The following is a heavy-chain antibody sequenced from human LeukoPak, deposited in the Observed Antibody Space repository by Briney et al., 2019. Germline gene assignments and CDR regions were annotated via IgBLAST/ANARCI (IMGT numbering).Heavy chain of an antibody. CDR1: GGTFSSYA. D-gene: IGHD2-2*02. V-gene: IGHV1-69*13. J-gene: IGHJ5*02. CDR2: IIPIFGTA. Sequence: GASVKVSCKASGGTFSSYAISWVRQAPGQGLEWMGGIIPIFGTANYAQKFQGRVTITADESTSTVYMELSSLRSDDTAVYYCARDFRDCSSTSCYTNWFDPWGQGTLVTVSS. CDR3: ARDFRDCSSTSCYTNWFDP.